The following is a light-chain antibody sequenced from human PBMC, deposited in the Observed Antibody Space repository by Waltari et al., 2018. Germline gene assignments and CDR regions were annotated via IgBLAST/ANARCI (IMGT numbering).Light chain of an antibody. CDR3: QHYNNYSPWT. V-gene: IGKV1-5*03. CDR2: KAA. Sequence: DIQMTQSPSTLSASVGDRVTITCRTSQNINMWLAWYQQKPGKAPKLLVYKAASLESGVPSRFSGSVSGTEFTLTITSLQPDDFATYFCQHYNNYSPWTFGQGTKVEVK. J-gene: IGKJ1*01. CDR1: QNINMW.